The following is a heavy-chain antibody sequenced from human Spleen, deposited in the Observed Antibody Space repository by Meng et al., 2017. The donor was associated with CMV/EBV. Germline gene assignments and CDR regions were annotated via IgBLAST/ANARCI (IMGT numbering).Heavy chain of an antibody. V-gene: IGHV3-7*01. CDR2: IKQDGSEK. D-gene: IGHD7-27*01. Sequence: GGSLRLSCAASGFTFSSYWMSWVRQAPGKGLEWVANIKQDGSEKYYVDSVKGRFTISRDNAKNSLYLQMNSLRAEDTAVHYCARDDRPKTGDRKVYYYYYGMDVWGQGTTVTVSS. J-gene: IGHJ6*02. CDR1: GFTFSSYW. CDR3: ARDDRPKTGDRKVYYYYYGMDV.